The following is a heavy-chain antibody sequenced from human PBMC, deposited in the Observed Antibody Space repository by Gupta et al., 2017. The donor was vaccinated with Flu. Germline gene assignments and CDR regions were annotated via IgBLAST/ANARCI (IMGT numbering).Heavy chain of an antibody. J-gene: IGHJ3*02. D-gene: IGHD2/OR15-2a*01. CDR1: EFPFNIYY. CDR3: VRHFSDRDAFDI. Sequence: EVKLVESGGGLVKPGGSLRLSCAASEFPFNIYYMTWIRQPPGKGLEGVSSISSRSSYIYYADSVNGRFTISRDNAENSLFLQMNSLRAEDTAVYYCVRHFSDRDAFDIWGQGTMVTV. V-gene: IGHV3-21*01. CDR2: ISSRSSYI.